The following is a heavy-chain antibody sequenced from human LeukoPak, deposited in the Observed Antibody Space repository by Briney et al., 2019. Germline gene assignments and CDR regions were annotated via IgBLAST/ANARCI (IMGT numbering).Heavy chain of an antibody. J-gene: IGHJ4*02. CDR3: ATHSSDSSAYSQSDFDY. D-gene: IGHD3-22*01. CDR2: IYYSVST. V-gene: IGHV4-59*08. Sequence: SETLSLTCTVSGGPISSYYWSWIRQPPGKGLEWIGYIYYSVSTNYNPSPKSRVTISVDTSKNQFSLKLSSVTAADTAVYYCATHSSDSSAYSQSDFDYWGQGTLVTVSS. CDR1: GGPISSYY.